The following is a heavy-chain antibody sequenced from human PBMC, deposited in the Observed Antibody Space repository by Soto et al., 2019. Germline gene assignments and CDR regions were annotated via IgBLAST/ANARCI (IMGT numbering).Heavy chain of an antibody. D-gene: IGHD6-6*01. J-gene: IGHJ6*02. V-gene: IGHV3-23*01. CDR1: GFTFSSYA. CDR3: ARGGAARRVFYYYGMDV. CDR2: ISGSGGST. Sequence: GGSLRLSCAASGFTFSSYAMSWVRQAPGKGLEWVSAISGSGGSTYYADSVKGRFTISRDNSKNTLYLQMNSLRAEDTAVYYCARGGAARRVFYYYGMDVWGQGTTVTVSS.